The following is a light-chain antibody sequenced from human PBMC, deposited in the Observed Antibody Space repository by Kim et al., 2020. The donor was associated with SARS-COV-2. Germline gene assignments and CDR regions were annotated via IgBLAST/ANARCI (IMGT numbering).Light chain of an antibody. Sequence: IVMTQSPATLSVSPGERATLSCRANENIGTYLAWYKQKPGQAPKFLISRASTRATGVPARFTGSGSGTEFTLTISSLQSEDFAVYHCQQYNNWPWTFGQGTKVDIK. CDR3: QQYNNWPWT. J-gene: IGKJ1*01. CDR2: RAS. V-gene: IGKV3-15*01. CDR1: ENIGTY.